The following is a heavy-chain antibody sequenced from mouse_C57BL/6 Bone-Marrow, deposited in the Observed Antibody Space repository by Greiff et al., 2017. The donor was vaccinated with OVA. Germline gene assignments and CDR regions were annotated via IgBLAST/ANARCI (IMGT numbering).Heavy chain of an antibody. J-gene: IGHJ1*03. Sequence: EVQRVESGGGLVQPKGSLKLSCAASGFSFNTYAMNWVSQAPGKGLEWVARIRSKSNNYATYYADSVKDRFTISRDDSESMLYLQMNNLKTEDTAMYYCVRHDVYWYFDVWGTGTTVTVSS. CDR3: VRHDVYWYFDV. V-gene: IGHV10-1*01. D-gene: IGHD2-3*01. CDR2: IRSKSNNYAT. CDR1: GFSFNTYA.